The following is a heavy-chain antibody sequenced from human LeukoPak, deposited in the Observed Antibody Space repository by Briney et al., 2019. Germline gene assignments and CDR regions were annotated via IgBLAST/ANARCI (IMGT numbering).Heavy chain of an antibody. CDR2: ISVYNGHT. Sequence: ASVKVSCKASGYTFTSYGISWVRQAPGQGLEWMGWISVYNGHTNYAQNLQGRVTMTTDTSTSTDYMELRNVRSDDTAVYYCARGGRWELPRPYAFDIWGQGTMVTVSS. CDR1: GYTFTSYG. D-gene: IGHD1-26*01. V-gene: IGHV1-18*01. CDR3: ARGGRWELPRPYAFDI. J-gene: IGHJ3*02.